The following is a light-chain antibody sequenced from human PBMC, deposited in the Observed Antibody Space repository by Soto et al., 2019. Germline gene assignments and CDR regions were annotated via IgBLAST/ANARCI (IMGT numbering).Light chain of an antibody. CDR1: SSNIGGNS. CDR3: GSWDSSLSAYV. J-gene: IGLJ1*01. Sequence: QSVMSQPPSVSAAPGQRVTISCSGSSSNIGGNSVSWYQQLPGTAPKLLIYDDDQRPSAIPDRFSGSKSGTSATLGITGFQTGDEADYYCGSWDSSLSAYVFGTGTKVTVL. V-gene: IGLV1-51*01. CDR2: DDD.